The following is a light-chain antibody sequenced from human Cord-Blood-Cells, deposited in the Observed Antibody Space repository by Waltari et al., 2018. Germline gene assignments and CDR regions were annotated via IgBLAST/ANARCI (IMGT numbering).Light chain of an antibody. Sequence: EIVMMQPPPTRPVAPGERATLSCRASQSVSSNLAWYQQKPGQAPRRLIYGASTRATGIPARFSGSGSGTEFTLTISSLQSEDFAVYYCQQYNNWPYTFGQGTKLEIK. CDR2: GAS. CDR3: QQYNNWPYT. J-gene: IGKJ2*01. V-gene: IGKV3D-15*01. CDR1: QSVSSN.